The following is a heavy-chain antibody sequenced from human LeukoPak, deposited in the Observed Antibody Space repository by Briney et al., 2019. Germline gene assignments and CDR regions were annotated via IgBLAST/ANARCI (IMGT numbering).Heavy chain of an antibody. D-gene: IGHD6-19*01. J-gene: IGHJ4*02. CDR2: INPSGGST. CDR1: GYTFTSYY. V-gene: IGHV1-46*01. CDR3: AREDSSGWPQRTFDY. Sequence: VASVKVSCKASGYTFTSYYMHWVRQAPGQGLEWMGIINPSGGSTSYAQKFQGRVTMTRDTSTSTVYMELSSLRSEHTAVYYCAREDSSGWPQRTFDYWGQGTLVTVSS.